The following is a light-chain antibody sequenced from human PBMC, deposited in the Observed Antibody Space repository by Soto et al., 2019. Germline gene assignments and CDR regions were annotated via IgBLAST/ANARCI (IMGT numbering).Light chain of an antibody. CDR1: QSVSSSY. CDR3: QQYGSSPPLT. CDR2: GAS. V-gene: IGKV3-20*01. Sequence: IVLTQSPGTLSLSPGERATLSCRASQSVSSSYLAWYQQKPGQAPRLLIYGASSRATGIPDRFSGSGSGTYFTLTISRLEPEDFAVYYCQQYGSSPPLTFGGGTKVEIK. J-gene: IGKJ4*01.